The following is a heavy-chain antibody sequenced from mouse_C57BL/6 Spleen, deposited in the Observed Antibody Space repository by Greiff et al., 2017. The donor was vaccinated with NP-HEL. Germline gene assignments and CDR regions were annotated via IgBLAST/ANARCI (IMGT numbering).Heavy chain of an antibody. D-gene: IGHD2-3*01. CDR2: INPSNGGT. CDR3: ARTDGYYGYAMDY. Sequence: VQLQQPGTELVKPGASVKLSCKASGYTFTSYWMHWVKQRPGQGLEWIGNINPSNGGTNYNEKFKSKATLTVDKSSSTAYMQLSSLTSEDSAVYYCARTDGYYGYAMDYWGQGTSVTVSS. J-gene: IGHJ4*01. V-gene: IGHV1-53*01. CDR1: GYTFTSYW.